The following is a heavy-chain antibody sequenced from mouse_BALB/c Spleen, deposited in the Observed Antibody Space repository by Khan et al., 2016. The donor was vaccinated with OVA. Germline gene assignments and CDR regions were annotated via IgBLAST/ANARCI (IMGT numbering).Heavy chain of an antibody. V-gene: IGHV5-4*02. J-gene: IGHJ3*01. Sequence: EVELVESGGGLVKPGGSLKLSCAASGFTFSDYYMYWVRQTPEKRLGWVATISDGGSYTYYPDSVKGRFTISRDDAKNNLYLQMSSLKSEDTAMYYCARGYYGDPFAYWGQGTLVTVSA. D-gene: IGHD2-13*01. CDR1: GFTFSDYY. CDR3: ARGYYGDPFAY. CDR2: ISDGGSYT.